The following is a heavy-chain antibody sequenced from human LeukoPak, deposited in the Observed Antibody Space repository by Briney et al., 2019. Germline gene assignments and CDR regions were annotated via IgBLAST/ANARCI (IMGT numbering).Heavy chain of an antibody. CDR1: GFTFSNYW. J-gene: IGHJ4*02. Sequence: PGGSLRLSCAASGFTFSNYWMSWVRQAPGKGLEWVANIKVDGSEKYYLDSVKGRFTISRDNAKNSVYLQMNSQRTEDTAVYYCGRKTGVTGEAFDCWGQGTLVTVSS. CDR2: IKVDGSEK. D-gene: IGHD7-27*01. CDR3: GRKTGVTGEAFDC. V-gene: IGHV3-7*03.